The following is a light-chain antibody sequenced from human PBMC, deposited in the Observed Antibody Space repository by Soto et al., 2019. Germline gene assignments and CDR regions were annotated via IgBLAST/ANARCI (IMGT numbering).Light chain of an antibody. V-gene: IGKV3-15*01. CDR2: GES. J-gene: IGKJ5*01. CDR1: QSVSSN. Sequence: TQSPATLSLSPGERATLSCRASQSVSSNLAWYQQKPGQDPRLLIYGESTRATGIPARFSGSGSGTEFTLTISSLQSEDFAVYYRQQYNNWPAFGQGTRLEIK. CDR3: QQYNNWPA.